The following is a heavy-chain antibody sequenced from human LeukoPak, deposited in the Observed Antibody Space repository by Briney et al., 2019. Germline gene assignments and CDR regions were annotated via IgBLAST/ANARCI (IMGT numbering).Heavy chain of an antibody. V-gene: IGHV3-23*01. CDR1: GFTFSSYA. CDR2: ISGSGGST. CDR3: AKDRADYYGSGSYLSH. J-gene: IGHJ4*02. D-gene: IGHD3-10*01. Sequence: PGGSLRLSCAASGFTFSSYAMSWVRQAPGKGLEWVSAISGSGGSTYYADSVKGRFTISRDNSKNTLYLQMNSLRAEDTAVYYCAKDRADYYGSGSYLSHWGQGTLVTVSS.